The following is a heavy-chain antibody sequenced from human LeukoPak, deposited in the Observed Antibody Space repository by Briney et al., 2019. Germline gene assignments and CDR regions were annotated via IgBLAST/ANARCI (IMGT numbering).Heavy chain of an antibody. CDR2: IYHSGST. V-gene: IGHV4-4*02. J-gene: IGHJ4*02. CDR3: ARRSSSSWYPPGYFDY. D-gene: IGHD6-13*01. Sequence: NPGGSLRLSCAASGFTFSSYGMQWVRQAPGKGLEWIGEIYHSGSTNYNPSLKSRVTISVDKSKNQFSLKLSSVTAADTAVYYCARRSSSSWYPPGYFDYWGQGTLVTVSS. CDR1: GFTFSSYGM.